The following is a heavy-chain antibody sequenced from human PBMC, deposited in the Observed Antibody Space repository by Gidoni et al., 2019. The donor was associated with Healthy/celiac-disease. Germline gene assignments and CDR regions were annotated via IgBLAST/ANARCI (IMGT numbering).Heavy chain of an antibody. Sequence: QVQLVESGGGVVQPGRSLRPSCAASGFTFSTYAIHWVRQDPGKGLEWVAVISYDGSNKYYADSVKGRFTISRDNSKNTLYLQMNSLRAEDTAVYYCARDYYDSSGYYFDYWGQGTLVTVSS. CDR3: ARDYYDSSGYYFDY. V-gene: IGHV3-30-3*01. CDR1: GFTFSTYA. CDR2: ISYDGSNK. D-gene: IGHD3-22*01. J-gene: IGHJ4*02.